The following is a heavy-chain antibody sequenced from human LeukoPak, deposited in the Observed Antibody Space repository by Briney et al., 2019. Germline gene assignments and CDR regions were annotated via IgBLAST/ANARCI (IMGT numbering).Heavy chain of an antibody. D-gene: IGHD3-3*01. J-gene: IGHJ4*02. Sequence: GGSLRLSCAASGFTFSSYTMNWVRQAPGKGLEWVSAISGSGGSTYYADSVKGRFTISRDNSKNTLYLQMNSLRAEDTAVYYCAKDSRYDNYDPTDYWGQGTLVTVSS. CDR1: GFTFSSYT. CDR3: AKDSRYDNYDPTDY. V-gene: IGHV3-23*01. CDR2: ISGSGGST.